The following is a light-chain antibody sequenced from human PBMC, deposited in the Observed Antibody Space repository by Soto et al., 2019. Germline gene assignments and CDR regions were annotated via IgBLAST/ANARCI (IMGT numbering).Light chain of an antibody. V-gene: IGKV1-5*03. CDR2: KAS. Sequence: DIQMTQTPSTLSGSVGDRVTITCLASQTISSWLAWYQQKPGKAPKLLVYKASTLKSGVPSRFSGSGSGTEFTLTISRLQPDDFATYYCQHYNSYSEAFCQGTK. CDR1: QTISSW. J-gene: IGKJ1*01. CDR3: QHYNSYSEA.